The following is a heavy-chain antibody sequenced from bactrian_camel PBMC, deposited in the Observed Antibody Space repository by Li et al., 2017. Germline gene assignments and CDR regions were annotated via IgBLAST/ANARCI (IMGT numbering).Heavy chain of an antibody. CDR1: GFTFSSPW. CDR3: AGDRPYGAWYMESQYRY. D-gene: IGHD6*01. J-gene: IGHJ4*01. CDR2: INRGGGLT. Sequence: QLVESGGGSVQAGGSLRLSCVASGFTFSSPWMHWVRQAPGKGLEWVPRINRGGGLTYYADSVKGRFTISRESGKNTVHLQMTSLIPEDSGVYYCAGDRPYGAWYMESQYRYWGRGTQVTVS. V-gene: IGHV3S25*01.